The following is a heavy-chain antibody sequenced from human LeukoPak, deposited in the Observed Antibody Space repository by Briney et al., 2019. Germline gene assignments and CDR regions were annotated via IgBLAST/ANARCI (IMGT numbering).Heavy chain of an antibody. Sequence: SETLSLTCAVYGGSFSGYYWSWIRQPPGKGLEWIGSIYYSGSTYYNPSLKSRVTISVDTSKNQFSLKLSSVTAADTAVYYCASQSYGSGWNPGKFDYWGQGTLVTVSS. CDR1: GGSFSGYY. CDR2: IYYSGST. CDR3: ASQSYGSGWNPGKFDY. D-gene: IGHD3-10*01. J-gene: IGHJ4*02. V-gene: IGHV4-34*01.